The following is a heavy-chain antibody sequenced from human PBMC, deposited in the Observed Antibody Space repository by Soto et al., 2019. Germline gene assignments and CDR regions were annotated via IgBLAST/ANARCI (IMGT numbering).Heavy chain of an antibody. D-gene: IGHD4-17*01. CDR3: AKDSIFSVTVTTLFDY. J-gene: IGHJ4*02. V-gene: IGHV3-23*01. CDR2: ISGSGGST. Sequence: EVQLLESGGGLVQPGGSLRLSCAASGFTFSSYAMSWVRQAPGKGLEWVSAISGSGGSTYYADSVKGRFTISRDNSKNRLYLQMNSLRAEDTAVYYCAKDSIFSVTVTTLFDYWGQGTLVTVSS. CDR1: GFTFSSYA.